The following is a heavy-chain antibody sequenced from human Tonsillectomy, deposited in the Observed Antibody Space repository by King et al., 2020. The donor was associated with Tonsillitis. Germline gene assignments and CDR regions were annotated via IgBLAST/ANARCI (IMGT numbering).Heavy chain of an antibody. CDR1: GFTFSNYE. J-gene: IGHJ4*02. V-gene: IGHV3-48*03. CDR2: ISSSGSSI. D-gene: IGHD3-22*01. Sequence: EVQLVESGGGLVQPGGSLRLSCAASGFTFSNYEMNWVRQAPGKGLDWVSYISSSGSSIYYADSVKGRFTISRDNAKNSLYLQMNSLRAEDTAVYYCARFDGSEYYYDSSGYWVDYWGQGTLVTVSS. CDR3: ARFDGSEYYYDSSGYWVDY.